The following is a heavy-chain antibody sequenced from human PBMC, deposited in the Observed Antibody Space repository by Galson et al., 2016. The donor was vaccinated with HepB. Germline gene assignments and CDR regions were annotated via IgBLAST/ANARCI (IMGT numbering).Heavy chain of an antibody. CDR1: GFTFSNYW. D-gene: IGHD1-26*01. CDR3: ARDFDISGDY. J-gene: IGHJ4*02. Sequence: SLRLSCAASGFTFSNYWIHWVRQAPVKGLVWVSRINPGGRTTGFADSVKGRFTISRDNAKNTVYLYMNSLRAEDTGVYYCARDFDISGDYWGQGTLVTVSS. CDR2: INPGGRTT. V-gene: IGHV3-74*01.